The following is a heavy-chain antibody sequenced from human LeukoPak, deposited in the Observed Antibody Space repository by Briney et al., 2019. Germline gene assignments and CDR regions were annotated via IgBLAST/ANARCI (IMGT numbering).Heavy chain of an antibody. Sequence: GGSLRLSCAASGITFGSYWMTWVRQAPGKGLEWVSYISSTSSHTNYADSVKGRFTISRDNAKNSLYLQMSLLRAEDTAVYYCARGGFNDYWGQGTLVTVSS. CDR1: GITFGSYW. V-gene: IGHV3-21*05. CDR2: ISSTSSHT. J-gene: IGHJ4*02. CDR3: ARGGFNDY. D-gene: IGHD2-15*01.